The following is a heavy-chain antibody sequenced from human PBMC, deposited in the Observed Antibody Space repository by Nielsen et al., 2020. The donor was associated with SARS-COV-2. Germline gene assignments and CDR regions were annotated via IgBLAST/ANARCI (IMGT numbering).Heavy chain of an antibody. CDR3: TTTGFRGLAYYYYYYMDV. V-gene: IGHV3-15*01. CDR1: GFTFSNAW. J-gene: IGHJ6*03. D-gene: IGHD1-14*01. CDR2: IKSKTDGGTT. Sequence: GESLKISCAASGFTFSNAWMSWVRQAPGKGLEWVGRIKSKTDGGTTDYAAPVKGRFTISRDDSKNTLYLQMNSLKTEDTAVYYCTTTGFRGLAYYYYYYMDVWGKGTTVTVSS.